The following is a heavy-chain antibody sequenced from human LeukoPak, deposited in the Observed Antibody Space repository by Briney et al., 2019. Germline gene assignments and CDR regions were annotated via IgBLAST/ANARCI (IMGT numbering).Heavy chain of an antibody. D-gene: IGHD1-26*01. CDR2: ISSSGTTI. CDR1: GFTFSDYY. J-gene: IGHJ4*02. V-gene: IGHV3-11*01. Sequence: GGSLRLSCAASGFTFSDYYMSWIRQAPGKGLEWVSYISSSGTTIYYADSVKGRFTISRANAKNSLYLQMNSLRAEDTAVYYCARRRDSGSLQHFDYWGQGTLVTVSS. CDR3: ARRRDSGSLQHFDY.